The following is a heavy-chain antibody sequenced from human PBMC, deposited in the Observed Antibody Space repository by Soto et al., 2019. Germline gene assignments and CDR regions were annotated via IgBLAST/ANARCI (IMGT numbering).Heavy chain of an antibody. CDR1: GYSISSGYY. J-gene: IGHJ5*02. Sequence: PSETLSLTCAVSGYSISSGYYWGCIRQPPGKGLEWIGSIYHSGSTYYNPSLKSRVTISVDTSKNQFSLKLSSVTAADTAVYYCARGPDFWSGYFGWFDPWGQGTLVTVSS. V-gene: IGHV4-38-2*01. D-gene: IGHD3-3*01. CDR3: ARGPDFWSGYFGWFDP. CDR2: IYHSGST.